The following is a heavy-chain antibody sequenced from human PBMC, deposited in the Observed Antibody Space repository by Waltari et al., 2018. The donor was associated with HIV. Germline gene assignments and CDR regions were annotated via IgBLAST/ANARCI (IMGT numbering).Heavy chain of an antibody. V-gene: IGHV4-61*01. CDR3: ARGTGYSSSWYWFDP. CDR1: GGSVSSGSYY. D-gene: IGHD6-13*01. CDR2: IYYSGST. J-gene: IGHJ5*02. Sequence: QVQLQESGPGLVKPSETLSLTCTVSGGSVSSGSYYWSWIRQPPGKGLEWIGYIYYSGSTNYNPSLKSRVTISVDTSKNQFSLKLSSVTAADTAVYYCARGTGYSSSWYWFDPWGQGTLVTVSS.